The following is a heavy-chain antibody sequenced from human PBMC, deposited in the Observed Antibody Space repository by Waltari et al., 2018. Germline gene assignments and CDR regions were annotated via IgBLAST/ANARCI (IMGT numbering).Heavy chain of an antibody. D-gene: IGHD3-22*01. Sequence: EVQLLESGGGLVQPGGSLRISCAASGFTFSRYAMSWVRQAPGKGLEWVSAISGSGGSTYYADSVKGRFTISRDNSKNTLYLQMNSLRAEDTAVYYCAQMGSSSGYYSPYYYYGMDVWGQGTTVTVSS. CDR3: AQMGSSSGYYSPYYYYGMDV. V-gene: IGHV3-23*01. CDR1: GFTFSRYA. CDR2: ISGSGGST. J-gene: IGHJ6*02.